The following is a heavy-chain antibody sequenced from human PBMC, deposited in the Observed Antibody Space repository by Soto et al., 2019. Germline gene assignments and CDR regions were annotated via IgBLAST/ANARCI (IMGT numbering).Heavy chain of an antibody. CDR1: GYTFTSYH. V-gene: IGHV1-18*01. J-gene: IGHJ4*02. Sequence: QVQLVQSGAEMKKPGASVKVSCKTSGYTFTSYHISWVRQAPEQGLEWMGWISAYNTNTNYAQKFQGRVTMTTDTLTSTAYMELRSLRSDDTAVYYCARDTPPTDYWGQGTLVTVSS. CDR3: ARDTPPTDY. CDR2: ISAYNTNT.